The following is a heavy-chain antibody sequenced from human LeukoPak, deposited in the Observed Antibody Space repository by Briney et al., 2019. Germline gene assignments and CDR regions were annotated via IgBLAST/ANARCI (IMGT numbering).Heavy chain of an antibody. V-gene: IGHV4-39*02. CDR1: GGSISSSSYY. D-gene: IGHD3-10*01. Sequence: SETLSLTCTVSGGSISSSSYYWGWIRQPPGKGLEWIGSIYYSGSTYYNPSPKSRVTISVDTSKNQFSLKLSSVTAADTAVYYCARETSDYGSGSYYNLDYWGQGTLVTVSS. J-gene: IGHJ4*02. CDR3: ARETSDYGSGSYYNLDY. CDR2: IYYSGST.